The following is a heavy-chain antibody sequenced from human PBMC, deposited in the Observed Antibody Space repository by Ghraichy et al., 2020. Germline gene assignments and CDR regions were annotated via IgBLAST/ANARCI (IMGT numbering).Heavy chain of an antibody. V-gene: IGHV3-30-3*01. Sequence: LSLTCAASGFTFSSYAMHWVRQAPGKGLEWVAVISYDGSNKYYADSVKGRFTISRDNSKTTLYLQMNSLRAEDTAVYYCARTLGYCLDYWGQGTLVTVSS. D-gene: IGHD3-22*01. CDR1: GFTFSSYA. J-gene: IGHJ4*02. CDR2: ISYDGSNK. CDR3: ARTLGYCLDY.